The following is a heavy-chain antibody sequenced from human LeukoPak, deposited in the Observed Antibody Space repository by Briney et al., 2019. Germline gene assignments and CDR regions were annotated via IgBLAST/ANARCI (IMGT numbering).Heavy chain of an antibody. CDR3: VKDRLGEAYGMDV. V-gene: IGHV3-30*18. CDR1: GFTFSSYG. Sequence: GGSLRLSCAASGFTFSSYGMHWARQAPGKGLEWVAVISYDGSRKHYGDSVQGRFSISRDNSKNTLYLQMNSLRAEDTAVYYCVKDRLGEAYGMDVWGEGTTVTVSS. CDR2: ISYDGSRK. D-gene: IGHD3-10*01. J-gene: IGHJ6*04.